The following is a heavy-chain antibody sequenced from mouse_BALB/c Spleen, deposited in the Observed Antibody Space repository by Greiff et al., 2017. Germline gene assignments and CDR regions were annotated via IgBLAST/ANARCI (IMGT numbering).Heavy chain of an antibody. CDR1: GYTFTDYE. Sequence: QVHVKQSGAELVRPGASVTLSCKASGYTFTDYEMHWVKQTPVHGLEWIGAIDPETGGTAYNQKFKGKATLTADKSSSTAYMELRSLTSEDSAVYYCTRREVSYFDYWGQGTTLTVSS. J-gene: IGHJ2*01. V-gene: IGHV1-15*01. CDR3: TRREVSYFDY. CDR2: IDPETGGT.